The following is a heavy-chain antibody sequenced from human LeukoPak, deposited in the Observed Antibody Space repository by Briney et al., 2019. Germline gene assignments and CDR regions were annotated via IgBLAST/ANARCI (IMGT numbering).Heavy chain of an antibody. D-gene: IGHD3-22*01. Sequence: SETLSLTCAVYGGSFSGYYWSWIRQPPGKGLEWIGEINHSGSTNYNPSLKSRVTISVDTSKNQFSLKLSSVTAADTAVYYCAREVRYYDSSGYRDCYYYMDVWGKGTTVTVSS. CDR2: INHSGST. V-gene: IGHV4-34*01. CDR3: AREVRYYDSSGYRDCYYYMDV. CDR1: GGSFSGYY. J-gene: IGHJ6*03.